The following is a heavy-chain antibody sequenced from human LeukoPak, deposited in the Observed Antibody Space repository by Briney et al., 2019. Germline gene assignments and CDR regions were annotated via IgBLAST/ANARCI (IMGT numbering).Heavy chain of an antibody. J-gene: IGHJ4*02. CDR1: GFIFTTYT. CDR2: VNGNGDTT. V-gene: IGHV3-64D*06. D-gene: IGHD3-9*01. CDR3: VGDQVDDTGYLR. Sequence: GGSLRLSCSASGFIFTTYTMYWVRQAPGKGLEFVSVVNGNGDTTYYTDSVKGGFTISRDNSKNTLYLQMSSLRAEDTAVYYCVGDQVDDTGYLRWGQGTRVTVSA.